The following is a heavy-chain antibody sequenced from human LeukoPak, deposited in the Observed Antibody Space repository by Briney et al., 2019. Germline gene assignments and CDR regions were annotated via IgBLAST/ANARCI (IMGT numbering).Heavy chain of an antibody. CDR1: GVSISSYY. Sequence: PSETLSLTCTVSGVSISSYYWSWIRQPPGKGLEWIGYIYYSGSTNYNPSLKSRVTISVDTSKNQFSLKLSSVTAADTAVYYCARAVEEFDIWGQGTMVTVSS. J-gene: IGHJ3*02. D-gene: IGHD5-24*01. CDR2: IYYSGST. CDR3: ARAVEEFDI. V-gene: IGHV4-59*01.